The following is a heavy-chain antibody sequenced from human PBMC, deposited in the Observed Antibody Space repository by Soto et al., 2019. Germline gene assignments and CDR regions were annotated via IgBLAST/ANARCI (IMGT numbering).Heavy chain of an antibody. J-gene: IGHJ6*02. Sequence: QVQLVQSGAEVKKPGSSVKVSCKASGGTFSSYAISWGRQAPGQGLEWMGGVIPILGTANYAQKFQGRVTMTADEATSTAYMELSSLRSEDKAVYYCAREGCSSTSCYHYYYYGMDVWGQGTTVTVSS. CDR1: GGTFSSYA. D-gene: IGHD2-2*01. CDR2: VIPILGTA. CDR3: AREGCSSTSCYHYYYYGMDV. V-gene: IGHV1-69*01.